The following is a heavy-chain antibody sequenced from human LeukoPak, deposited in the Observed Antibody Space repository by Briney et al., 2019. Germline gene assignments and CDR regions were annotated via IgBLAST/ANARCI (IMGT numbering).Heavy chain of an antibody. Sequence: GGSLRLSCAASGFTFSSYSMNWVRQAPGKGLEWVSSISSSSSYIYYADSVKGRFTISRDNAKNSLYLQMNSLRAEDTAVYYCAKDTGWLQLLYYFDYWGQGTLATVSS. CDR3: AKDTGWLQLLYYFDY. D-gene: IGHD5-24*01. CDR1: GFTFSSYS. CDR2: ISSSSSYI. V-gene: IGHV3-21*01. J-gene: IGHJ4*02.